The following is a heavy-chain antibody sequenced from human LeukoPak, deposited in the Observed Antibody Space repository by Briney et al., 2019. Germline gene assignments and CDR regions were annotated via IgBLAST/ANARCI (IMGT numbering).Heavy chain of an antibody. J-gene: IGHJ4*02. CDR1: GITFSNYA. Sequence: GSLRLSCAASGITFSNYAMSWVRQAPGKGLEWVSAISGSGDSTYYTDSVKGRFTISRDNSKNTLYLQMNSLRAEDTAVYYCAKDFDSSGYYQGPFDFWGQGTLVTVSS. CDR2: ISGSGDST. CDR3: AKDFDSSGYYQGPFDF. V-gene: IGHV3-23*01. D-gene: IGHD3-22*01.